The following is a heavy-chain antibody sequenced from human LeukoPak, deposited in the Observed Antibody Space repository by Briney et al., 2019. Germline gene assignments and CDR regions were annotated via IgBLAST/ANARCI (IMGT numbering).Heavy chain of an antibody. CDR3: ARAVDIVATRAPAY. Sequence: PGGSLRLSCAASGFTFSSYWMHWVRQAPGKGLVWVSRINSDGSSRSYADSVKGRFTISRDNAKNTLYLQMNSLRAEDTAVYYCARAVDIVATRAPAYWGQGTLVTVSS. CDR2: INSDGSSR. D-gene: IGHD5-12*01. V-gene: IGHV3-74*01. CDR1: GFTFSSYW. J-gene: IGHJ4*02.